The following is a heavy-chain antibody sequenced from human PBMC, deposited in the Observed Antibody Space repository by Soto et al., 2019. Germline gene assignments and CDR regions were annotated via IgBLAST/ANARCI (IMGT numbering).Heavy chain of an antibody. D-gene: IGHD6-19*01. CDR3: ARGGQWLVSGNWFDP. V-gene: IGHV4-61*01. CDR2: IYYSGST. J-gene: IGHJ5*02. CDR1: GGSVSSGSYY. Sequence: PSETLSLTCTVSGGSVSSGSYYWSWIRQPPGKGLEWIGYIYYSGSTNYNPSLKSRVTISVDTSKNQFSLKLSSVTAADTAVYYCARGGQWLVSGNWFDPWGQGTLVTVSS.